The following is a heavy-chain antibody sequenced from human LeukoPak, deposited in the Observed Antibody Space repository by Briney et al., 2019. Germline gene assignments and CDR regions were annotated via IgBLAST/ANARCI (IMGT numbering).Heavy chain of an antibody. Sequence: GGSLRLSCAASGXTFSSDAMSWVRQAPGKGLEWISAISGSGGSTYYADSVKGRFTISRDNSKNTLYLQMNSLRAEDTAVYYCAKNRLWFGEFPDYWGQGTLVTVSS. D-gene: IGHD3-10*01. V-gene: IGHV3-23*01. CDR1: GXTFSSDA. CDR3: AKNRLWFGEFPDY. CDR2: ISGSGGST. J-gene: IGHJ4*02.